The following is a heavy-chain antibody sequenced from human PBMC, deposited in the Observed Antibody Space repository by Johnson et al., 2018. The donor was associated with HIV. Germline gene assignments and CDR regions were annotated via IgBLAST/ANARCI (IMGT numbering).Heavy chain of an antibody. D-gene: IGHD3-22*01. V-gene: IGHV3-13*01. CDR1: GFTFSSYD. Sequence: VQLVESGGGLVQPGGSLRLSCAASGFTFSSYDMHWVRQATGKGLEWVSAIGTAGDTYYPGSVKGRFTISRDNSKNTLYLQMNSLRAEDTAVYYCAKDSRITMIVVAAFDIWGQGTMVTVSS. J-gene: IGHJ3*02. CDR2: IGTAGDT. CDR3: AKDSRITMIVVAAFDI.